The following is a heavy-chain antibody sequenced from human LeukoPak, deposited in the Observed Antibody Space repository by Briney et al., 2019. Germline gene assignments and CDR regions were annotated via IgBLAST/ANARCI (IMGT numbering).Heavy chain of an antibody. CDR1: GYIFTGYY. J-gene: IGHJ5*02. CDR2: INPNSGDT. D-gene: IGHD2-2*01. CDR3: ARDRDGSRSLFDP. Sequence: GASVKVSCKASGYIFTGYYMYWVRQAPGQGLECMGWINPNSGDTNYAAKFQGRVTMTRDTSISTAYMEPSRLRSDDTAVYYCARDRDGSRSLFDPWGQGTLVTVSS. V-gene: IGHV1-2*02.